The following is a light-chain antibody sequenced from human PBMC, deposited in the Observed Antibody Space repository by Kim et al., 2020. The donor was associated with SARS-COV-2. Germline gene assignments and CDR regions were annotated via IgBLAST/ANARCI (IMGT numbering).Light chain of an antibody. CDR2: P. CDR3: LQYNSHPRT. J-gene: IGKJ4*01. V-gene: IGKV1-17*01. CDR1: QDIRND. Sequence: DIQMTQSPSSLSASVGDRVTITCRASQDIRNDLGWYQQKPGKAPKHLTFPQSGARFSGSGSRTEFTLTISSLQPEDFATYYCLQYNSHPRTFGGGTKVEIK.